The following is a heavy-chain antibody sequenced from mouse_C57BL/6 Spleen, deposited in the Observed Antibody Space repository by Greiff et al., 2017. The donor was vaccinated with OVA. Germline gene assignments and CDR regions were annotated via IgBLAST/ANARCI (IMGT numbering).Heavy chain of an antibody. Sequence: EVHLVESGPGLVKPSQSLSLTCSVTGYSITSGYYWNWIRQFPGNKLEWMGYISYDGSNNYNPSLKNRISITRDTSKNQFFLKLNSVTTEDTATYYCARHYGSSYFDYWGQGTTLTVSS. D-gene: IGHD1-1*01. J-gene: IGHJ2*01. CDR2: ISYDGSN. CDR1: GYSITSGYY. V-gene: IGHV3-6*01. CDR3: ARHYGSSYFDY.